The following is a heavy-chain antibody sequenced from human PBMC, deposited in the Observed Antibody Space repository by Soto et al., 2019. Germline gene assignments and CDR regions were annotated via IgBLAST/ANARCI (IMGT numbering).Heavy chain of an antibody. V-gene: IGHV4-34*01. CDR2: INHSGST. D-gene: IGHD3-22*01. Sequence: QVQLQQWGAGLLKPSETLSLTCAVYGGSFSGYYWSWIRQPPGKGLEWIGEINHSGSTNYNPSLKRRVTISVDTSKNQFSLKLSSVTAADTAVYYCARGPYYYDSSGYYGYWGQGTLVTVSS. J-gene: IGHJ4*02. CDR3: ARGPYYYDSSGYYGY. CDR1: GGSFSGYY.